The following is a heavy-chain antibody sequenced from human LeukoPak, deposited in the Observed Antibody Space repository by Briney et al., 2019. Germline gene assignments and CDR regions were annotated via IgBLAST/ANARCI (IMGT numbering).Heavy chain of an antibody. V-gene: IGHV3-74*01. CDR1: GFTFSSYW. CDR2: INSDGSIT. CDR3: ARGTGYSVFDM. D-gene: IGHD1-26*01. Sequence: PGGSLRLSCAASGFTFSSYWMHWVREAPGKGLVWVSRINSDGSITSYADSVKGRFTISRDNAKNTLYLQMISLRAEDTAVYYCARGTGYSVFDMWGQGTMVTVSS. J-gene: IGHJ3*02.